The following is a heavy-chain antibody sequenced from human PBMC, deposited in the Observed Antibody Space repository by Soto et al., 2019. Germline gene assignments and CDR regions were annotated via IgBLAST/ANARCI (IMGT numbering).Heavy chain of an antibody. V-gene: IGHV4-59*01. J-gene: IGHJ6*02. CDR3: AGTYYDFWSGYYNPNSYYGLDV. Sequence: SETLSLTCTVSGGSISSYYWSWIRQPPGKGLEWIGYIYYSGSTNYNPSLNSRVTISVETSKNKFYLKLSSVTAADTAVYYCAGTYYDFWSGYYNPNSYYGLDVWGQGNTVT. D-gene: IGHD3-3*01. CDR2: IYYSGST. CDR1: GGSISSYY.